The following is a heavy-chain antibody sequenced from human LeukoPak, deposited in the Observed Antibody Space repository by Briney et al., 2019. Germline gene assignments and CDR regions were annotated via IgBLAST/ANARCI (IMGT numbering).Heavy chain of an antibody. CDR3: AREGSSSWYTHFDY. J-gene: IGHJ4*02. CDR1: GLTVTSND. D-gene: IGHD6-13*01. V-gene: IGHV3-66*01. Sequence: GGSLRLSCAASGLTVTSNDMSWVRQAPGKGLEWVSVIYTGGTIYYADSVKGRFTISRDNAKNSLYLQMNSLRAEDTAVYYCAREGSSSWYTHFDYWGQGTLVTVSS. CDR2: IYTGGTI.